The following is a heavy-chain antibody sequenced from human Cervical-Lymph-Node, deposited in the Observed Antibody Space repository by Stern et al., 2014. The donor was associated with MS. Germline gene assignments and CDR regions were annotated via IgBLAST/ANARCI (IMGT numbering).Heavy chain of an antibody. J-gene: IGHJ4*02. CDR3: TSGGVFAANSFDN. V-gene: IGHV3-73*01. Sequence: VQLVESGGGLVQPGQSLKLSCAASGFLFSGSAMHWVRQASGGGLEWVGRIRSKINNYATTYAASVQGRFTISRDDSKNTAYLQMNSLKTEDTALYYCTSGGVFAANSFDNWGQGTLVTVSS. CDR1: GFLFSGSA. D-gene: IGHD2-21*01. CDR2: IRSKINNYAT.